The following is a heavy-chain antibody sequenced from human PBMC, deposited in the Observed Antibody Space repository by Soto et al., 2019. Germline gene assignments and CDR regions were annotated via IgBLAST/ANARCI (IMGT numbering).Heavy chain of an antibody. CDR3: ARTTAVPNSLRSRYFFDY. J-gene: IGHJ4*02. D-gene: IGHD4-17*01. Sequence: SETLSLTCSVSGGYVIDKTDYWSWIRQPPGKRLEWIGYVYYSGTTNYNPSLKSRVTISVDLSKNQFSLRLSSVTTADTALYYCARTTAVPNSLRSRYFFDYWGQGTLVTVSS. CDR2: VYYSGTT. CDR1: GGYVIDKTDY. V-gene: IGHV4-61*01.